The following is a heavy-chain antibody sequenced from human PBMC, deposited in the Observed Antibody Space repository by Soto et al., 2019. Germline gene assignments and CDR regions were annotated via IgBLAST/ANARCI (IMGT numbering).Heavy chain of an antibody. D-gene: IGHD3-10*01. Sequence: PGGCLRLSVAAAGCIFSGYTMNWVRQAPGKGLEWVSSISSSSSYTYYADSVKGRFTISRDNAKNSLYLQMNSLRAEDTAVYYRAREITGYGSLTCFDSWGQGTLVTVSS. J-gene: IGHJ4*02. V-gene: IGHV3-21*01. CDR3: AREITGYGSLTCFDS. CDR2: ISSSSSYT. CDR1: GCIFSGYT.